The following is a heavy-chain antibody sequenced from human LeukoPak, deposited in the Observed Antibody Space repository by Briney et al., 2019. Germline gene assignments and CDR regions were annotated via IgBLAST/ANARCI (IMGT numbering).Heavy chain of an antibody. CDR2: IIPIFGIA. Sequence: SVKVSCKASGGTFRSYAISWVRQAPGQGLEWMGRIIPIFGIANYAQKFQGRVTITADKSTSTAYMELSSLRSEDTAVYYCARDIPPPNIVGATTPFDYWGQGTLVTVSS. J-gene: IGHJ4*02. CDR1: GGTFRSYA. D-gene: IGHD1-26*01. V-gene: IGHV1-69*04. CDR3: ARDIPPPNIVGATTPFDY.